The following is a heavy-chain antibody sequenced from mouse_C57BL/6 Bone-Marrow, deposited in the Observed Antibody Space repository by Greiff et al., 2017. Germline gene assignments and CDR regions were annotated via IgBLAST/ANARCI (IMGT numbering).Heavy chain of an antibody. D-gene: IGHD1-1*01. Sequence: EVMLVESEGGLVQPGSSMKLSCTASGFTFSDYYMAWVRQVPEKGLEWVANINYDGSSTYYLDSLKSRFIISRDNAKNILYLQMSSLKSEDTATYYGAIITTDYAMDDWGQGTSGTVSS. CDR1: GFTFSDYY. V-gene: IGHV5-16*01. CDR2: INYDGSST. CDR3: AIITTDYAMDD. J-gene: IGHJ4*01.